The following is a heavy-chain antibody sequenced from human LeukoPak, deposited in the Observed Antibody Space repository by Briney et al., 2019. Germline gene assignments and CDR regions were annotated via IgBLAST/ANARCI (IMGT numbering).Heavy chain of an antibody. CDR1: GGSFSGYY. J-gene: IGHJ5*02. CDR2: INHSGST. D-gene: IGHD6-13*01. CDR3: ARDLEYSSSWGNDP. Sequence: SETLSLTCAVYGGSFSGYYWSWIRQPPGKGLEWIGEINHSGSTNYNPSLKSRVTMSVDTSKNQFSLKLSSVTAADTAVYYCARDLEYSSSWGNDPWGQGTLVTVSS. V-gene: IGHV4-34*01.